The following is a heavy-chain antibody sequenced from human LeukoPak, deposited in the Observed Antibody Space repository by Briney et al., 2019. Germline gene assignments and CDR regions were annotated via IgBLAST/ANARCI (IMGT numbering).Heavy chain of an antibody. CDR1: GFTFSSYG. V-gene: IGHV3-23*01. D-gene: IGHD1-26*01. Sequence: GGSLRLSCAASGFTFSSYGMSWVRQAPGKGLEWVSAISGSGGSTYYADSVKGRFTISRDNSKNTLYLQMNSLRAEDTAVYYCAKSYSGSYYSYFDYWGQGTLVTVSS. J-gene: IGHJ4*02. CDR3: AKSYSGSYYSYFDY. CDR2: ISGSGGST.